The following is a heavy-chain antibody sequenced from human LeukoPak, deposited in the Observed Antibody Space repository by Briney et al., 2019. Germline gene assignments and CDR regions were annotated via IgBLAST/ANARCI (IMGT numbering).Heavy chain of an antibody. V-gene: IGHV3-15*01. J-gene: IGHJ4*02. CDR3: TTHSSGQYHNY. CDR2: IKSKPNGETI. D-gene: IGHD3-22*01. CDR1: GFTFSNAW. Sequence: GGSLRLSCAGSGFTFSNAWMSWVRQAPGKGLEWVGRIKSKPNGETIDYAAPVKGRFTISRDDSKTTLYLQMNSLKTEDTAVYYCTTHSSGQYHNYWGQGTLVTVSS.